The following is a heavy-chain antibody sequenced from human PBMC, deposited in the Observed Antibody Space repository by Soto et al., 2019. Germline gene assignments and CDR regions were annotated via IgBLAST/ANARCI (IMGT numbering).Heavy chain of an antibody. D-gene: IGHD1-1*01. J-gene: IGHJ4*02. V-gene: IGHV3-11*06. CDR3: ARLRATTRGVIDS. CDR2: ISRSSTYK. Sequence: QVHLVESGGGLVQPGGSLKLSCAASGFTFSDYYMTWIRQAPGKGLEWVSYISRSSTYKNYADSVKGRFTISRDDAQNALFLQSDSLRADDTAVYYCARLRATTRGVIDSWGQGTLVTVSS. CDR1: GFTFSDYY.